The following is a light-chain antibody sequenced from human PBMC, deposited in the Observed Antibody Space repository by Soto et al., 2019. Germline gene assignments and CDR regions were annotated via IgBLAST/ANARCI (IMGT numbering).Light chain of an antibody. Sequence: QSALTQPPSVSGSPGQSVAISCTGTSSDVGGYNRVSWYQQAPGKAPKLLIYDVSNRPSGGSIRFSGSKSGNTASLTISGLQAEDEADYYCTSYASGSAYVFGPGTKLTVL. J-gene: IGLJ1*01. CDR3: TSYASGSAYV. V-gene: IGLV2-18*02. CDR2: DVS. CDR1: SSDVGGYNR.